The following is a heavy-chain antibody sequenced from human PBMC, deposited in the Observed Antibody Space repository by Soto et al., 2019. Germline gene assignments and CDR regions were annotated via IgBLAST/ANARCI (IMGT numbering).Heavy chain of an antibody. V-gene: IGHV4-31*03. CDR3: ARIRGYSYGYGYYFDY. CDR2: IYYSGST. CDR1: DDSINSDKDY. D-gene: IGHD5-18*01. Sequence: SETLSLTCSVSDDSINSDKDYWGWIRQPPGKGLEWIGYIYYSGSTYYNPSLKSRVTISVDTSKNQFSLKLSSVTAADTAVYYCARIRGYSYGYGYYFDYWGQGTLVTVSS. J-gene: IGHJ4*02.